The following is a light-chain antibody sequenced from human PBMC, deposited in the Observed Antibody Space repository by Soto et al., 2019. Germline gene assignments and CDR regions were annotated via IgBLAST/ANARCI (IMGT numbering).Light chain of an antibody. V-gene: IGLV2-14*03. Sequence: QLVLTQPASVSGSPGQSITISCTGTSSDVGGYNYVSWYQHHPGKAPKLMIYDVSNRPSGISNRFSGSKSGNTASLTISGLQPEDEGDYYCSSYTTSNTRQIVFGTGTKLTVL. CDR3: SSYTTSNTRQIV. J-gene: IGLJ1*01. CDR2: DVS. CDR1: SSDVGGYNY.